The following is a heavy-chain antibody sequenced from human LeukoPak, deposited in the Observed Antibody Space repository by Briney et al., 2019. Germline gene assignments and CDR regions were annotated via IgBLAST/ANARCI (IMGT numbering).Heavy chain of an antibody. Sequence: GGSLRLSCAASGFTFSSYGMHWVRQAPGKGLEWVVVIWYDGSNKYYADSVKGRFTISRDNSKNTLYLQMNSLRAEDTAVYYCAREAIYCSGGSCYAYAFDIWGQGTMVTVSS. CDR2: IWYDGSNK. J-gene: IGHJ3*02. V-gene: IGHV3-33*01. CDR3: AREAIYCSGGSCYAYAFDI. D-gene: IGHD2-15*01. CDR1: GFTFSSYG.